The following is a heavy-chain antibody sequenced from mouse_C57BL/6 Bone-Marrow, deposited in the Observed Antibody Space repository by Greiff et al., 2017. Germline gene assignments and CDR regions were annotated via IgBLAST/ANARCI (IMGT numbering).Heavy chain of an antibody. CDR3: ARRTTTVVPFDV. D-gene: IGHD1-1*01. V-gene: IGHV1-50*01. CDR1: GYTFTSYW. Sequence: QVQLQQPGAELVKPGASVKLSCKASGYTFTSYWMQWVKQRPGQGLEWIGEIDPSDSYTNYNQKFKGKATLTVDTSSSTAYMQLSSLTSEDSAVYYCARRTTTVVPFDVWGTGTTVTVSS. J-gene: IGHJ1*03. CDR2: IDPSDSYT.